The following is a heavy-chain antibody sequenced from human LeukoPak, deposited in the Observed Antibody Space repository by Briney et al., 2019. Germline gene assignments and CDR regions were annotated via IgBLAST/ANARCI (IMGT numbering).Heavy chain of an antibody. Sequence: GGSLRLSCAASGFTFSSYAMHWVRQAPGKGLEWVAVISYDGSNKYYADSVKGRFTISRDNSKNTLYLQMNSLRAEDTAVYYCAKSGLKWLLLPYYFDYWGQGTLVTVSS. CDR2: ISYDGSNK. V-gene: IGHV3-30*04. D-gene: IGHD3-22*01. CDR3: AKSGLKWLLLPYYFDY. CDR1: GFTFSSYA. J-gene: IGHJ4*02.